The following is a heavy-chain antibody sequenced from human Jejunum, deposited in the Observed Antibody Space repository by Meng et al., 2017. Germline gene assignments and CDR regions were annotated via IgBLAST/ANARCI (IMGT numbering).Heavy chain of an antibody. D-gene: IGHD3-10*01. CDR2: ITGSGDRT. CDR1: GFTFSTYA. V-gene: IGHV3-23*01. Sequence: GGSLRLSCAVSGFTFSTYAMTWVRQAPGKGLEWVSGITGSGDRTYYADSVKGRFTISRDNSRDTLYLQMNSRRVEDTAVYYCAKDLRGRGGSGMYFDLWGRGTLVTVSS. CDR3: AKDLRGRGGSGMYFDL. J-gene: IGHJ2*01.